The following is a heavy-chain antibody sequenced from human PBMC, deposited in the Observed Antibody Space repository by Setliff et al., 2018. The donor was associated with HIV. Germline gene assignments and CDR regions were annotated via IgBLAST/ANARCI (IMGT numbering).Heavy chain of an antibody. V-gene: IGHV4-34*01. Sequence: SETLSLTCAVHGGSLTDYDWTWIRQTPAKGLEWIGEISHSGRTNYNPSLKTRLIISRDTSKNQFSLRLSSATVADTAIYYCARGFEGYCSGASCHWFDSRGQGT. CDR1: GGSLTDYD. J-gene: IGHJ5*01. CDR3: ARGFEGYCSGASCHWFDS. D-gene: IGHD2-15*01. CDR2: ISHSGRT.